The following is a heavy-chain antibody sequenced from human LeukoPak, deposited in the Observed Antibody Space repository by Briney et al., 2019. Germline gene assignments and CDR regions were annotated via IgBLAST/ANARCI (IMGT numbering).Heavy chain of an antibody. CDR2: LSWNSGTI. D-gene: IGHD3-10*01. V-gene: IGHV3-9*01. J-gene: IGHJ2*01. CDR3: AKDRRPTVSGGYFDL. Sequence: GGSLRLSCAASGFTFDDYAMHWVRQAPGKGLEWVSGLSWNSGTIQYADSVRGRFTISRDNAKNSLYLRMNSLRAEDTALYYCAKDRRPTVSGGYFDLWGRGTLVIVSS. CDR1: GFTFDDYA.